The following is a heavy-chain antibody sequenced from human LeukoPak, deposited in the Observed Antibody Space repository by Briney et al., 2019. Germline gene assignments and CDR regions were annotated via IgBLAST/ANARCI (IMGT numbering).Heavy chain of an antibody. V-gene: IGHV3-7*01. D-gene: IGHD3-16*01. CDR1: GFTFSHYW. J-gene: IGHJ6*02. Sequence: PGGSLRLSCAASGFTFSHYWMSWVRQAPGKGLEWLANIKQDASEKYYVDSLKGRFTISRDNAKNSLYLQMNSLRAEDTAVYYCARDTLGEYCYYGMDVWGQGTTVTVSS. CDR2: IKQDASEK. CDR3: ARDTLGEYCYYGMDV.